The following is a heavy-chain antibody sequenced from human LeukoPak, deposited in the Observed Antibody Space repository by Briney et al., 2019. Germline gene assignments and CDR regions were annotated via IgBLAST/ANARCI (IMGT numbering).Heavy chain of an antibody. CDR1: GYSISSGYY. V-gene: IGHV4-38-2*02. CDR2: IYHSGST. J-gene: IGHJ4*02. CDR3: ARVLRGYCSSTSCCYFDY. Sequence: SETLSLTCTVSGYSISSGYYWGWIRQPPGKGLEWIGSIYHSGSTYYNPSLKSRVTRSVDTSKNQFSLKLSSVTAADTAVYYCARVLRGYCSSTSCCYFDYWGQGTLVTVSS. D-gene: IGHD2-2*01.